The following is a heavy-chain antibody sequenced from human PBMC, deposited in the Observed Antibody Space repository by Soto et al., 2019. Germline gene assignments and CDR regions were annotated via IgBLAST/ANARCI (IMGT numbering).Heavy chain of an antibody. Sequence: EVQVLESGGGLVQPGGSLRLSCAASGFTFSSYAMTWVRQAPGKGLEWVSIITASGDTTYYAASVKGRFTISRDNSKNTLFLQTNSLRAEDTAVYYCAKRSSPPYCGGDCSAGGNFDCWGQGTLVTVSS. J-gene: IGHJ4*02. V-gene: IGHV3-23*01. CDR3: AKRSSPPYCGGDCSAGGNFDC. CDR1: GFTFSSYA. CDR2: ITASGDTT. D-gene: IGHD2-21*01.